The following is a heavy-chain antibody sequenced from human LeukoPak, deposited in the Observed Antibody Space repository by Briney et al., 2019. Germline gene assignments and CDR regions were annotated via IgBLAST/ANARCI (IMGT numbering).Heavy chain of an antibody. CDR1: GGSISSSSYY. CDR2: IYYSGST. V-gene: IGHV4-61*01. D-gene: IGHD3-10*01. Sequence: SETLSLTCTVSGGSISSSSYYWSWIRQPPGKGLEWIGYIYYSGSTNYNPSLKSRVTISVDTSKNQFSLKLSSVTAADTAVYYCARGKYYGSGSPSWGWFDPWGQGTLVTVSS. CDR3: ARGKYYGSGSPSWGWFDP. J-gene: IGHJ5*02.